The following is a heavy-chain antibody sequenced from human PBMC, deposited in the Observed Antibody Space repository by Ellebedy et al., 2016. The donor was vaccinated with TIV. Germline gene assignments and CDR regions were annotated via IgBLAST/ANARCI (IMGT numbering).Heavy chain of an antibody. CDR3: ARDPALPRGRFDT. CDR2: IYYSGSA. V-gene: IGHV4-39*07. J-gene: IGHJ5*02. CDR1: GGSISNSDYY. Sequence: MPSESLSLTCTVSGGSISNSDYYWNWIRQPPGKGLEWIGSIYYSGSAYYNPSLKSRVTISVDTSKKQFSLNLSSVTAAETAVYYCARDPALPRGRFDTWGQGTLVTVSS.